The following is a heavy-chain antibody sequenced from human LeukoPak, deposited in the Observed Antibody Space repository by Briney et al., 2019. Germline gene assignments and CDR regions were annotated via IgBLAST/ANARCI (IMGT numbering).Heavy chain of an antibody. Sequence: SETLSLTCAVYGGSFSGYYWSWIRQPPGKGLEWIGEINHSGSTNYNPSLNSRVTMSVDTSKNQFSLKLSSVTAADTAVYYCARGPPPDFDCWGQGTLVTVSS. V-gene: IGHV4-34*01. CDR2: INHSGST. CDR1: GGSFSGYY. J-gene: IGHJ4*02. CDR3: ARGPPPDFDC.